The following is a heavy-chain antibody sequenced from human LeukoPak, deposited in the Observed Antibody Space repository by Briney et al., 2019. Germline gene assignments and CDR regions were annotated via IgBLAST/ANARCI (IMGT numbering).Heavy chain of an antibody. CDR1: GFTFSNAW. D-gene: IGHD3-10*01. CDR3: TTAYGSGSYYRDY. J-gene: IGHJ4*02. V-gene: IGHV3-15*01. Sequence: GGSLRLSCAASGFTFSNAWISWVRQAPGKGLEWVGRIKSKTDGGTTDYAAPVKGRFTISRDDSKNTLYLQMNSLKTEDTAVYYCTTAYGSGSYYRDYWGQGTLVTVSS. CDR2: IKSKTDGGTT.